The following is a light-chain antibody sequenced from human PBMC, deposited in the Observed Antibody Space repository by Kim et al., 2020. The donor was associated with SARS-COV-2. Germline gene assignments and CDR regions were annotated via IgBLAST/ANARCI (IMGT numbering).Light chain of an antibody. J-gene: IGLJ2*01. CDR1: SSNSGAGYD. CDR3: QSYDTSLSGSKI. V-gene: IGLV1-40*01. CDR2: GDN. Sequence: VTISCTGSSSNSGAGYDVHWYQQLPGTAPKLLIYGDNNRPSGVPDRFSASKSANSASLAITGLQAEDEADYYCQSYDTSLSGSKIFGGGTKVTVL.